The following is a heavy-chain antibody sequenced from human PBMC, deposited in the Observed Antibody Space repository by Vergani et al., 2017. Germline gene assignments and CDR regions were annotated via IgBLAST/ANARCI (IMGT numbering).Heavy chain of an antibody. CDR3: ARDRSSSWYLEAFDI. D-gene: IGHD6-13*01. CDR2: IIPILGTA. V-gene: IGHV1-69*11. J-gene: IGHJ3*02. CDR1: GGTFSSYA. Sequence: QVQLVQSGAEVKKPGSSVKVSCKASGGTFSSYAISWVRQAPGQGLEWMGRIIPILGTANYAQKFQGRVTITADESTSTGYMELSSLRSEDTAVYYCARDRSSSWYLEAFDIWGQGTMVTVSS.